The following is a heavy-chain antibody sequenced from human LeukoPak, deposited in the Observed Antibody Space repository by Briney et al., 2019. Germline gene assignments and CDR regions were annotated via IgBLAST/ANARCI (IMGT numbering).Heavy chain of an antibody. V-gene: IGHV1-2*02. CDR3: ARDWNGGNPG. CDR1: GYTFTCYY. Sequence: ASVKVSCKASGYTFTCYYMHWVRQAPGQGLEWMGWINPNSGGTNYAQKFQGRVTMTRDTSTSTVYMELSSLRSEDTAVYYCARDWNGGNPGWGQGTLVTVSS. J-gene: IGHJ4*02. D-gene: IGHD4-23*01. CDR2: INPNSGGT.